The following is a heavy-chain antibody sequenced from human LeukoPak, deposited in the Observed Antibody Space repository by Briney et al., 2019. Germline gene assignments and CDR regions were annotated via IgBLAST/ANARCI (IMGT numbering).Heavy chain of an antibody. J-gene: IGHJ4*02. CDR2: IRPGDTRT. D-gene: IGHD3-9*01. CDR1: GYTFTAYY. V-gene: IGHV1-46*01. Sequence: ASVKVSCKASGYTFTAYYIQWVRQAPGQGLEWMGTIRPGDTRTTHAQKFQGRVTITTDESTSTAYMELSSLRSEDTAVYYCARNPPELVRYFDWLALDYWGQGTLVTVSS. CDR3: ARNPPELVRYFDWLALDY.